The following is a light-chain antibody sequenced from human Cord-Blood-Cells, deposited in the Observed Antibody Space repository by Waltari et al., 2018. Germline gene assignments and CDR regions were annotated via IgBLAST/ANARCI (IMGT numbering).Light chain of an antibody. CDR3: SSYTSSSTLYV. J-gene: IGLJ1*01. CDR1: SSDLGGYNY. CDR2: EVS. Sequence: QSALTQPASVSGSPGKSITISCTGTSSDLGGYNYVSLYQQHPGKAPKPSIYEVSNRPSGVSNRFSGSKSGNTASLTISGLQAEDEADYYCSSYTSSSTLYVFGTGTKVTVL. V-gene: IGLV2-14*01.